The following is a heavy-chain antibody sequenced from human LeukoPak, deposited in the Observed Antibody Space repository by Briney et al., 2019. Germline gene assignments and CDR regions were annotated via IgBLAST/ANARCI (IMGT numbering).Heavy chain of an antibody. D-gene: IGHD6-19*01. J-gene: IGHJ5*02. V-gene: IGHV1-3*01. CDR3: ARVVAVAGTAKFDP. Sequence: ASVKVSCKASGYTFTSYAMHWVRQAPGQRLEWMGWINAGNGNTKYSQKFQGRVTITRDTSVSTAYMELSSLRSEDTAVYYCARVVAVAGTAKFDPWGQGTLVTVSS. CDR1: GYTFTSYA. CDR2: INAGNGNT.